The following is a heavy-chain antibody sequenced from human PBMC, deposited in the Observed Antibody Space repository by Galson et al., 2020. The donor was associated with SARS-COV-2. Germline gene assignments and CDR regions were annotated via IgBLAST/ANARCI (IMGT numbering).Heavy chain of an antibody. D-gene: IGHD3-3*01. J-gene: IGHJ4*02. CDR1: GYTLTELS. CDR3: ATGFTIFGVIPPDY. V-gene: IGHV1-24*01. Sequence: ASVKVSCKVSGYTLTELSMHWVRQAPGKGLEWMGGFDPDDGETIYAQKFQGRVTMTEDTSTDTAYMELSSLRSEDTAVYYCATGFTIFGVIPPDYWGQGTLVTFSS. CDR2: FDPDDGET.